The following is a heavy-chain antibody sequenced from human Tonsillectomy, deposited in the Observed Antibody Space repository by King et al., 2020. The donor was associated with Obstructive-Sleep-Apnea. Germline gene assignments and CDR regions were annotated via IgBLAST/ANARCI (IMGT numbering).Heavy chain of an antibody. CDR1: GYTFTSYG. CDR3: ARERGVGGTQGHYYGLDV. Sequence: QLVQSGDEMKKAGASVKVSCKASGYTFTSYGVSWVRQAPGQGLEWMGWISGYNGYTNYAQKVQGRVTMTTETSTSTVYMELRSLRSDDTAVYYCARERGVGGTQGHYYGLDVWGQGTTVTVFS. CDR2: ISGYNGYT. V-gene: IGHV1-18*04. D-gene: IGHD1-26*01. J-gene: IGHJ6*02.